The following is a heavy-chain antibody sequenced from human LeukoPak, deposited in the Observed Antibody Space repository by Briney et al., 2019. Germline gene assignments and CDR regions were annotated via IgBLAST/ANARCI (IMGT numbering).Heavy chain of an antibody. J-gene: IGHJ6*03. CDR2: ISSSGSTI. CDR3: ARSGYCSGGSCYYYYYYYMDV. CDR1: GFTFSDYY. V-gene: IGHV3-11*04. D-gene: IGHD2-15*01. Sequence: PGGSLRLSCAASGFTFSDYYMSWIRQAPGKGLEWVSYISSSGSTIYYADSVKGRFTISRDNAKNSLYPQMNSTRAEDTAVYYCARSGYCSGGSCYYYYYYYMDVWGKGTTVTVSS.